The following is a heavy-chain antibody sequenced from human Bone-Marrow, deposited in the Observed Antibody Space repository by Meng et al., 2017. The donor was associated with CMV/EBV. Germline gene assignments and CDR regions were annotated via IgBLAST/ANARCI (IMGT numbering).Heavy chain of an antibody. J-gene: IGHJ4*02. CDR1: GYTFTGYD. CDR2: INPNSGGT. D-gene: IGHD6-13*01. CDR3: ARARPRGAADNFDY. Sequence: ASVKVSCKASGYTFTGYDMHWVRQAPGQGLEWMGWINPNSGGTNYAQKFQGRVTMTRDTSISTAYMELSRLRSDDTAVYYCARARPRGAADNFDYWGQGTLVTVSS. V-gene: IGHV1-2*02.